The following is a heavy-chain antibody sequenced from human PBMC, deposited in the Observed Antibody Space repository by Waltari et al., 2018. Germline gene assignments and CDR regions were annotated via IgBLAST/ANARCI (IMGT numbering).Heavy chain of an antibody. CDR3: AKDGIAVAGSAYYYYYMDV. V-gene: IGHV3-23*01. CDR1: GFTFSSYA. CDR2: ISGSGGST. J-gene: IGHJ6*03. D-gene: IGHD6-19*01. Sequence: EVQLLESGGGLVQPGGSLRLSCAASGFTFSSYAMSWVRQAPGKGLEWVSAISGSGGSTYYADSVKGRFTISRDNSKNTLYLQMNSRRAEDTAVYYCAKDGIAVAGSAYYYYYMDVWGKGTTVTISS.